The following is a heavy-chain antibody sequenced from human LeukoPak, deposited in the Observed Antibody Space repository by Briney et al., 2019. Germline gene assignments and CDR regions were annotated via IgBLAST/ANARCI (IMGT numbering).Heavy chain of an antibody. CDR2: IYYSGST. Sequence: SETLSLTCTVSGGSISSSSYYWGWIRQPPGKGLEWIGSIYYSGSTYYNPSLKSRVTISVDTSKNQFSLKLSSVTAADTAVYYCARGGDYDFWSGYSYWGQGTLVTVSS. CDR1: GGSISSSSYY. CDR3: ARGGDYDFWSGYSY. D-gene: IGHD3-3*01. V-gene: IGHV4-39*07. J-gene: IGHJ4*02.